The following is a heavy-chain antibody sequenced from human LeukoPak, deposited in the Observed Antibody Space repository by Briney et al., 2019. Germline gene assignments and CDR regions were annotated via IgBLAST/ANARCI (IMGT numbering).Heavy chain of an antibody. CDR2: VYYRGST. D-gene: IGHD5-24*01. V-gene: IGHV4-39*01. CDR1: GVSINSSNHY. CDR3: ARQGDRWLQSGYFGMDV. Sequence: SETLSLTCSVSGVSINSSNHYWAWIRQPPGKGLEWIATVYYRGSTYYNPSLRSRVTIAIDTSKNQFSLKVDSVTAADTAVFYCARQGDRWLQSGYFGMDVWGQGTTVTVSS. J-gene: IGHJ6*02.